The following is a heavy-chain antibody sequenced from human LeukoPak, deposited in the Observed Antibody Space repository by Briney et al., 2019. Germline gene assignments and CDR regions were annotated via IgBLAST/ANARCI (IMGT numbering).Heavy chain of an antibody. CDR1: GYSFTNYW. Sequence: EESLRISCKGSGYSFTNYWIGCVRQLPLKGLEWMGIIYPGDSDTRYSPSFQGQVTISSDNSISTAYLQWSSLKASDTAMYYCARHESSGVSWGAGYYYYGMDVWGQGTTVTVSS. J-gene: IGHJ6*02. D-gene: IGHD1-26*01. V-gene: IGHV5-51*01. CDR2: IYPGDSDT. CDR3: ARHESSGVSWGAGYYYYGMDV.